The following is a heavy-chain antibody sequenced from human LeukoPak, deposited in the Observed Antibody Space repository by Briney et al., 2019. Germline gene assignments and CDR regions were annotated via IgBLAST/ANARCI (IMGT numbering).Heavy chain of an antibody. D-gene: IGHD3-22*01. CDR1: GFTFSRYG. Sequence: GGSLRLSCAGSGFTFSRYGMHWVRQTPGKGLEWVALISHDAKYVQYADSVKARFTGSRDNSKNTLFLQMSSLRTQDTAVYYCAKVDHPETVVIHPSLDYWGQGSLVTVSS. CDR2: ISHDAKYV. CDR3: AKVDHPETVVIHPSLDY. V-gene: IGHV3-30*18. J-gene: IGHJ4*02.